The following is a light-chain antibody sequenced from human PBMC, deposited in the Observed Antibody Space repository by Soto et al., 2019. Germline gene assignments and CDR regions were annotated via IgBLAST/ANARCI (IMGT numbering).Light chain of an antibody. Sequence: QSVLTQPASVSGSPGQSITISCTGSTSDIGGYNYVSWYQQHPGKAPKLLIYDVGYRPSGISDRFSGSKSGNTASLTISGLQPEDEADYYCSSYGASSTLFGGGTKLTAL. J-gene: IGLJ2*01. CDR3: SSYGASSTL. V-gene: IGLV2-14*03. CDR2: DVG. CDR1: TSDIGGYNY.